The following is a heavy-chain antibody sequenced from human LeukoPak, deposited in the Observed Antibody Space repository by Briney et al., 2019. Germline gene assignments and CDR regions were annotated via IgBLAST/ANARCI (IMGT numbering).Heavy chain of an antibody. CDR2: IYSGGTT. V-gene: IGHV3-53*01. Sequence: GGSLRLSCAASGFIVSSNYMSWVRQAPGKGLEWVSVIYSGGTTNYAASVKGRFTISRDLSKNSLYLQMNSLRAEDTAVYYCARWGGSYASDYWGQGTLVTVSS. J-gene: IGHJ4*02. CDR3: ARWGGSYASDY. CDR1: GFIVSSNY. D-gene: IGHD3-16*01.